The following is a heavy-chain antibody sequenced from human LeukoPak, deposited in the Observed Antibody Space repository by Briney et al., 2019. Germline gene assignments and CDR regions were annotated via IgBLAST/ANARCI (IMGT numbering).Heavy chain of an antibody. CDR3: ATLYSYGYFDY. V-gene: IGHV1-2*06. J-gene: IGHJ4*02. CDR2: INPNSGGT. Sequence: VASVKVSCKASGYTFTGYYMHWVRQAPGQGLEWMGRINPNSGGTNYAQKFQGRVTMPRDTSISTAYMELSRLRSDDTAVYYCATLYSYGYFDYWGQGTLVTVSS. D-gene: IGHD5-18*01. CDR1: GYTFTGYY.